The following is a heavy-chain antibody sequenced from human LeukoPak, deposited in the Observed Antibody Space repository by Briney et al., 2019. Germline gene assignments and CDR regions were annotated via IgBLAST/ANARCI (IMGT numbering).Heavy chain of an antibody. V-gene: IGHV5-51*01. CDR1: GYSFSNYW. Sequence: PGESLQISCQGSGYSFSNYWIGWVRPMPGKGLEWMGIIYPDGSETRYSPSFRGQVTISADKSINTAYLQWRSLKASDTAMYYCARRKTNRRSSGHTGGGYWGQGTLVTVSS. CDR2: IYPDGSET. D-gene: IGHD6-19*01. CDR3: ARRKTNRRSSGHTGGGY. J-gene: IGHJ4*02.